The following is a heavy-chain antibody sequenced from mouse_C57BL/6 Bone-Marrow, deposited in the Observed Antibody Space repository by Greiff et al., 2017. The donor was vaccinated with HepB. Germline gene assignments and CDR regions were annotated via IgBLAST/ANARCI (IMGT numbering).Heavy chain of an antibody. Sequence: VQLQQSDAELVKPGASVKISCKVSGYTFTDHTIHWMKQRPEQGLEWIGYIYPRDGSSRYNEKFKGKATLTEDKSSSTAYMQLNSLTSEDSAVFFCAKIYDGYLLYAMDYWGQGTSVTVSS. CDR3: AKIYDGYLLYAMDY. CDR2: IYPRDGSS. D-gene: IGHD2-3*01. CDR1: GYTFTDHT. V-gene: IGHV1-78*01. J-gene: IGHJ4*01.